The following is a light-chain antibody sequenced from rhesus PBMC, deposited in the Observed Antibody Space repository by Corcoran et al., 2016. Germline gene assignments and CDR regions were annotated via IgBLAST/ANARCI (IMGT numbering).Light chain of an antibody. CDR3: QQYSSRPLT. J-gene: IGKJ4*01. CDR2: KAS. V-gene: IGKV1-22*01. Sequence: DIQMTQSPSSLSASVGDTVTITCRASQGISSWLAWYQQKPGKDPKLLVYKASSWQSGVPSRFSGSGSGTAFTLTISSLQSEDFATYYCQQYSSRPLTFGGGTKVELK. CDR1: QGISSW.